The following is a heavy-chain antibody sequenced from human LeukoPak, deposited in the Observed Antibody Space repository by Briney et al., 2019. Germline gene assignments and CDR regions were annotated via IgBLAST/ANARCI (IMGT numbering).Heavy chain of an antibody. CDR3: ASLSITMVRGVMDY. CDR1: GGSISSSSYY. D-gene: IGHD3-10*01. Sequence: SETLSLTCTVSGGSISSSSYYWGWIRQPPGKGLEWIGSIYYSGSTHYNPSLKSRVTISVDTSKNQFSLKLSSVTAADTAVYYCASLSITMVRGVMDYWGQGTLVTVSS. V-gene: IGHV4-39*01. J-gene: IGHJ4*02. CDR2: IYYSGST.